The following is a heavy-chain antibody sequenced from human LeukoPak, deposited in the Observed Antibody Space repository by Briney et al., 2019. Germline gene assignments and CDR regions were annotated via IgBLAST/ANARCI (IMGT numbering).Heavy chain of an antibody. CDR2: NNPSGGST. CDR1: GYTFTSYY. V-gene: IGHV1-46*01. Sequence: ASVKVSCKASGYTFTSYYMHWVRQAPGQGLEWMGINNPSGGSTSYAQKFQGRVTMTRDTSTSTVYMELSSLRSEDTAVYYCARRLSSGWPYYYYYYGMDVWGQGTTVTVSS. J-gene: IGHJ6*02. D-gene: IGHD6-19*01. CDR3: ARRLSSGWPYYYYYYGMDV.